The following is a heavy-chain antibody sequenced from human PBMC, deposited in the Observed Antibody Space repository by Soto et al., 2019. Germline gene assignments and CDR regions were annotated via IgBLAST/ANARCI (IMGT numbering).Heavy chain of an antibody. J-gene: IGHJ5*02. CDR1: GFTFSSYA. CDR2: LDSTGGST. CDR3: TRDASRDSSARGWFDP. V-gene: IGHV3-23*01. Sequence: GGSLRLSCAASGFTFSSYAMSWVRQAPAKGLEWVSGLDSTGGSTYYADSVKGRFTISRDNSKNTLYLQMSSLRAEDTAVYYCTRDASRDSSARGWFDPWGPGTLVTVSS. D-gene: IGHD6-13*01.